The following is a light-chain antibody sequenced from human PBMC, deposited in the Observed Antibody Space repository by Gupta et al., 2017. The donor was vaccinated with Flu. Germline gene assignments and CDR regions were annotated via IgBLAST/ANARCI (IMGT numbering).Light chain of an antibody. J-gene: IGKJ5*01. CDR3: QQYDSLSIT. V-gene: IGKV1-33*01. CDR1: QDIRNY. CDR2: DAS. Sequence: DIQMTQSPSSLSASVGDRVTITCQASQDIRNYLNWYQQKPGKAPKLLIYDASNLETGVPSRFSGSGSGTHFSFTISSLQPEDIAAYFCQQYDSLSITFGQGTRLEMK.